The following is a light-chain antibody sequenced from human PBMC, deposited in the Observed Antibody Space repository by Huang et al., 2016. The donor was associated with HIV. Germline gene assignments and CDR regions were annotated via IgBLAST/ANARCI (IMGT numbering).Light chain of an antibody. CDR3: QQYNKWPPYT. CDR1: QSIDSN. V-gene: IGKV3-15*01. Sequence: EIVMTQSPATLSVSPGERVTLSCRASQSIDSNLAWYQQKPGQAPRLLMYGASTRATGIPARFSGRGSGTDFTLTISSLQPEDSAVYYCQQYNKWPPYTFGQGTNLEI. CDR2: GAS. J-gene: IGKJ2*01.